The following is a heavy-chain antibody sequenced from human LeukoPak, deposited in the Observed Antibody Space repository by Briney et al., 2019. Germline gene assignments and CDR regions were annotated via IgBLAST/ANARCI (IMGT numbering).Heavy chain of an antibody. Sequence: GGSLRLSCEASGFTFSSYAIRWVRQAPGTGLEWVSPIPGSGGATYYADSVRGRFSISRDSSKNTVYLQMNSLRDEDTAVYYCARARPWDSSRSYYFGMDVWGHGTTVTASS. CDR3: ARARPWDSSRSYYFGMDV. D-gene: IGHD3-22*01. J-gene: IGHJ6*02. V-gene: IGHV3-23*01. CDR2: IPGSGGAT. CDR1: GFTFSSYA.